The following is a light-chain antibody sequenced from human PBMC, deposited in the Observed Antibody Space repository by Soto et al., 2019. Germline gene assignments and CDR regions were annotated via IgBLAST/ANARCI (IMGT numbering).Light chain of an antibody. Sequence: DIQMTQSPSSLSASVGDRVTITCQASQDINNYLNWYRHKPGKAPELLIYDASNLETGVPSRFSGGGSGTDFTFTISSLQPEDIATCYCQQYGNLLWTFGQGTKVEIK. J-gene: IGKJ1*01. CDR2: DAS. CDR3: QQYGNLLWT. CDR1: QDINNY. V-gene: IGKV1-33*01.